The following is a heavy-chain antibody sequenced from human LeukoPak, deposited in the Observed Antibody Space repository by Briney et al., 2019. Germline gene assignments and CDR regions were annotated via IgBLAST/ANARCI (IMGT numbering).Heavy chain of an antibody. J-gene: IGHJ3*02. CDR1: GGSISSYY. CDR3: ATGAPYGDYPRPADAFDI. D-gene: IGHD4-17*01. CDR2: IYYSGST. V-gene: IGHV4-59*01. Sequence: SETLSLTCTVSGGSISSYYWSWIRQPPGKGLEWIGYIYYSGSTNYNPSLKSRVTISVDTSKNQFSLKLSSVTAADTAVYYCATGAPYGDYPRPADAFDIWGQGTMVTVSS.